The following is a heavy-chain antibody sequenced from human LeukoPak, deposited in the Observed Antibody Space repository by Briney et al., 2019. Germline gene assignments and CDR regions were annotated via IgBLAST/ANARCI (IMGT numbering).Heavy chain of an antibody. D-gene: IGHD6-19*01. J-gene: IGHJ4*02. V-gene: IGHV3-21*06. CDR1: GFTFSSYS. CDR3: ARRYSSGWFFAY. Sequence: GGSLRLSCAASGFTFSSYSMNWVRQAPGKGLEWVSSISSSSSYIYYADSVKGRFTISRDNAKNSLYLQMNSLRAEDTAVYYCARRYSSGWFFAYWGQGTLVTVSS. CDR2: ISSSSSYI.